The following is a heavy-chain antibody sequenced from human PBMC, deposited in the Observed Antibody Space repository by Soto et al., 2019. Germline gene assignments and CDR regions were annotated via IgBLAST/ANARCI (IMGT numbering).Heavy chain of an antibody. CDR2: IHNSGTT. CDR1: GGSISSSNW. CDR3: ASLGPYVDFDC. D-gene: IGHD3-16*01. J-gene: IGHJ4*02. Sequence: QVQLQESGPGLVKPSGTLSLTCAVSGGSISSSNWWTWVRQSPGKGLEWIGEIHNSGTTNYNPSLKSRVTISLDRSKNQLSLRVSSVIAADTAVYHCASLGPYVDFDCWGQGTLVTVSS. V-gene: IGHV4-4*02.